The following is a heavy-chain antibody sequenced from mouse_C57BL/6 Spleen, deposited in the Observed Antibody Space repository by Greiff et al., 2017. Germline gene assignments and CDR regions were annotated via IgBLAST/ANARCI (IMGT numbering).Heavy chain of an antibody. CDR2: ISYDGSN. J-gene: IGHJ2*01. CDR1: GYSITSGYY. CDR3: AREIDY. Sequence: EVKLEESGPGLVKPSQSLSLTCSVTGYSITSGYYWNWIRQFPGNKLEWMGYISYDGSNNYNPSLKNRISITRDTSKNQFFLKLNTVTTEDTATYYCAREIDYWGQGTTLTVSS. V-gene: IGHV3-6*01.